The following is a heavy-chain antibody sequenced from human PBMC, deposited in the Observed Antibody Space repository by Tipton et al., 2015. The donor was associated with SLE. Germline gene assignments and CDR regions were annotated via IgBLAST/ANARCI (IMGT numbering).Heavy chain of an antibody. J-gene: IGHJ6*02. D-gene: IGHD3-16*01. CDR1: GYRFTRYW. V-gene: IGHV5-51*03. CDR2: IYPADSDT. Sequence: QSGAEVKKPGESLKISCKGSGYRFTRYWIGWVRQMPGKGLEWMGMIYPADSDTRYSPSFQGRVTISVDTSKSQIFLKMSSVTAADTAVYYCARDSLNWGSYYHGMDVWGQGTTVTVSS. CDR3: ARDSLNWGSYYHGMDV.